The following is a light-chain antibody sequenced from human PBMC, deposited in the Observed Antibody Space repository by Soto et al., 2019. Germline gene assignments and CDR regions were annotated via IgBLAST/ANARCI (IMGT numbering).Light chain of an antibody. Sequence: ALTQSPGTLSSSPGERATLSCRASQSVSSNYLAWYQQKPGQAPRLLIYGASSRATGIPDRFSGSGSGTDFTLTINRLEPEDFAVYYCQQYGDLPWTFGQGTKVYIK. V-gene: IGKV3-20*01. CDR1: QSVSSNY. CDR2: GAS. CDR3: QQYGDLPWT. J-gene: IGKJ1*01.